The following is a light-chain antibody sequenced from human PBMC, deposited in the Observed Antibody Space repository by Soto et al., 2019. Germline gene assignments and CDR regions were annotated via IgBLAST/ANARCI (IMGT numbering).Light chain of an antibody. CDR3: QQRYDWPLT. J-gene: IGKJ4*01. Sequence: EIVLAQSPGSLSLSPGETATLSCRASQTVSSNLVWYQQNPGQAPRLLIYDASNRATGIPARFSGSGSGTDFTLTINSLEPEDFAVYYCQQRYDWPLTFGGGTKVEIK. CDR2: DAS. V-gene: IGKV3-11*01. CDR1: QTVSSN.